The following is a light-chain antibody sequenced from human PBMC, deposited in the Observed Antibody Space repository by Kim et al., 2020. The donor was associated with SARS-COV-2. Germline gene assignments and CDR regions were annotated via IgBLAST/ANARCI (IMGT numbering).Light chain of an antibody. CDR1: SSDVGGYNY. Sequence: GQSVAIYCNGTSSDVGGYNYVSWYQQLPGEAPKLMIYDVSKRPAGVPDRFSGSKSGNTASLTISGLQAEDEADYYCCSYAGSYTYVFGAGTKVTVL. CDR2: DVS. V-gene: IGLV2-11*01. J-gene: IGLJ1*01. CDR3: CSYAGSYTYV.